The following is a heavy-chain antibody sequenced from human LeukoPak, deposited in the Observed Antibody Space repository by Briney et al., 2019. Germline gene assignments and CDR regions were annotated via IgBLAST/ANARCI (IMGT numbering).Heavy chain of an antibody. Sequence: ASVTVSCKASGYTFTSYGISWVRQAPGQGLEWMGWISAYNGNTNYAQKLQGRVTMTTDTSTSTAYMELRSLRSDDTAVYYCARVGFDRLLEWFVSSTGFDYWGQGTLVTVSS. CDR2: ISAYNGNT. D-gene: IGHD3-3*01. V-gene: IGHV1-18*01. CDR3: ARVGFDRLLEWFVSSTGFDY. J-gene: IGHJ4*02. CDR1: GYTFTSYG.